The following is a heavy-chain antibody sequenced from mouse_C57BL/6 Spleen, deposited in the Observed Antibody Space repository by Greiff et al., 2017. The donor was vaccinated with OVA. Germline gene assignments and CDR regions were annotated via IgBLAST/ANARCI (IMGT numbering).Heavy chain of an antibody. CDR3: TTGTAFAY. J-gene: IGHJ3*01. D-gene: IGHD4-1*01. CDR1: GFTFSNYW. Sequence: EVQLQESGGGLVQPGGSMKLSCVASGFTFSNYWMNWVRQSPEKGLEWVAQIRLKSDNYATHYAESVKGRFTISRDDSKSSVYLQMNNLRAEDTGIYYCTTGTAFAYWGQGTLVTVSA. V-gene: IGHV6-3*01. CDR2: IRLKSDNYAT.